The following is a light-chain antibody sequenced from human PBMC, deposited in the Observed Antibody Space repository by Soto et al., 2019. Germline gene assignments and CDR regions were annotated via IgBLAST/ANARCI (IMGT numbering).Light chain of an antibody. CDR1: QRVSSNY. CDR2: GAS. J-gene: IGKJ3*01. Sequence: IALTQSPGTLSLSPGERATLSCRASQRVSSNYVAWYQHKPGQAPRLLIHGASIRATGIPDRFSGSGSGTDFTLTISRLEPEDFAVYYCQQYGSSLFTFGPGTKVDFK. CDR3: QQYGSSLFT. V-gene: IGKV3-20*01.